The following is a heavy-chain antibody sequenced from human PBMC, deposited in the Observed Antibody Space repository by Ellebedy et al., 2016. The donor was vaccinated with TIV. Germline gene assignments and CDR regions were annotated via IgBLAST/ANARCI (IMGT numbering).Heavy chain of an antibody. V-gene: IGHV1-46*01. CDR2: INPNGSTT. CDR1: GYTFTNYY. CDR3: ARGGSSWYGDYFDY. D-gene: IGHD6-13*01. Sequence: ASVKVSCXASGYTFTNYYIHWVRQAPGQGLEWMGIINPNGSTTTYAQKFQGRVTMTRDTSTSTVYMELNSLKSDETAMYYCARGGSSWYGDYFDYWGQGTLVTVSS. J-gene: IGHJ4*02.